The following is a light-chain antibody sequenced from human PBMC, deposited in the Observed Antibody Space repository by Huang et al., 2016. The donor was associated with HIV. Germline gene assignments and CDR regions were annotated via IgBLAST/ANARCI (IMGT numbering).Light chain of an antibody. Sequence: EIVLTQSPATLSLSPGERATLSCRASQSVSSYLAWYQQKPGQAPRLLIYYASNRATGIPARFSGSGSGTDFTLTISSLEPEDFAFYYCQQRSNWPPITFGQGTRLEIK. CDR2: YAS. CDR1: QSVSSY. CDR3: QQRSNWPPIT. J-gene: IGKJ5*01. V-gene: IGKV3-11*01.